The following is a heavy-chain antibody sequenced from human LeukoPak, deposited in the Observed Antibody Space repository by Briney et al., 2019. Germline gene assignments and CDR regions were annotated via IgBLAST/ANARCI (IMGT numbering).Heavy chain of an antibody. CDR2: IYYSGST. Sequence: PSETLSLTCTVSGGSISSSSYYWGWIRQPPGKGLEWIGSIYYSGSTYYNPSLKSRVTISVDTSKNQFSLKLSSVTAADTAVYYCARHRPGIAVAGTSRWFDPWGQGTLVTVSS. CDR3: ARHRPGIAVAGTSRWFDP. J-gene: IGHJ5*02. D-gene: IGHD6-19*01. CDR1: GGSISSSSYY. V-gene: IGHV4-39*01.